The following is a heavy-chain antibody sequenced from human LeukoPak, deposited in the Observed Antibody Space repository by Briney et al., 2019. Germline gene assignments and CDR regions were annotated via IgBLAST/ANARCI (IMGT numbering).Heavy chain of an antibody. CDR3: ARDQGPRGANFDY. Sequence: SETLSLTCTVSGVSISSSSYYWGWIRQPPGKGLEWIGSIYYSGSTYYNPSLKSRVTISVDTSKNQFSLKLSSVTAADTAVYYCARDQGPRGANFDYWGQGTLVTVSS. D-gene: IGHD3-10*01. J-gene: IGHJ4*02. CDR2: IYYSGST. V-gene: IGHV4-39*07. CDR1: GVSISSSSYY.